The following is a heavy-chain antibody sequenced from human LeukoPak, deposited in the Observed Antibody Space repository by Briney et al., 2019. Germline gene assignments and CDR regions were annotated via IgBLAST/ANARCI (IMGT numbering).Heavy chain of an antibody. CDR1: GYTFTANY. CDR3: ARDRGGDAFDI. Sequence: ASVKVSCKASGYTFTANYMHWVRQAPGQGLEWMGWINLNSGGTKYAQNFQGRVTMTRDTSISTAYMELSGLRSDDTAVYYCARDRGGDAFDIWGQGTMVTVSS. CDR2: INLNSGGT. J-gene: IGHJ3*02. D-gene: IGHD3-10*01. V-gene: IGHV1-2*02.